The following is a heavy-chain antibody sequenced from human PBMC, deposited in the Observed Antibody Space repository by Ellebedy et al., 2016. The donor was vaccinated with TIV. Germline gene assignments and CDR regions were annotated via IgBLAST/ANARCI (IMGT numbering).Heavy chain of an antibody. CDR1: GYTSTGYY. Sequence: AASVKVSCKASGYTSTGYYMHWVRQAPGQGLEWMGIINPSGGSTSYAQKFQGRVTMTRDTSTSTVYMELSSLRSEDTAVYYCARTSSSSSKMEYFDYWGQGTLVTVSS. D-gene: IGHD6-13*01. CDR3: ARTSSSSSKMEYFDY. CDR2: INPSGGST. V-gene: IGHV1-46*01. J-gene: IGHJ4*02.